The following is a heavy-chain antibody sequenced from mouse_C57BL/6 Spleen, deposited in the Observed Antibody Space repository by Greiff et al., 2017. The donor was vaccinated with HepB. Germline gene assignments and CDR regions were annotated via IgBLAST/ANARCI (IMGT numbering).Heavy chain of an antibody. J-gene: IGHJ2*01. V-gene: IGHV1-36*01. Sequence: EVQLVESGPVLVKPGPSVKISCKASGFTFTDYYMHWVKQSHGKSLEWIGLVYPYNGGTSYNQKFKGKATLTVDTSSSTAYMELNSLTSEDSAVYYCASTVVATPYYFDYWGQGTTLTVSS. D-gene: IGHD1-1*01. CDR2: VYPYNGGT. CDR1: GFTFTDYY. CDR3: ASTVVATPYYFDY.